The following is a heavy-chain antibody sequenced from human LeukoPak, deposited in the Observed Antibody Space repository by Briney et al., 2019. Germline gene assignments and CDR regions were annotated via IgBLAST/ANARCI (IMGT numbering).Heavy chain of an antibody. J-gene: IGHJ4*02. V-gene: IGHV3-30*18. D-gene: IGHD5-18*01. CDR2: ISLDGRNK. CDR1: GFTFSSYG. CDR3: AKDLDGYSYGKVDY. Sequence: GGSLRLSCAASGFTFSSYGMHWVRQAPGNGLEWVAVISLDGRNKYYADSVKGRFTISRDNSKNTLYLQMNSLRAEDTALYYCAKDLDGYSYGKVDYWGQGTLVTVSS.